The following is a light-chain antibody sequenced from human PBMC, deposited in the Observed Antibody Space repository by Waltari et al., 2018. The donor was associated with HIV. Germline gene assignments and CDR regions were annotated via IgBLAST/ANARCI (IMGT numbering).Light chain of an antibody. V-gene: IGKV2-28*01. CDR3: MQALQSPNT. J-gene: IGKJ2*01. CDR1: QSLVHTNGYNY. CDR2: LAS. Sequence: DILLTQSPLSLPATPGEPASISCRSSQSLVHTNGYNYLDWYLQKPGQSPQLLISLASTRASGVPDRFSGSGSGTDFTLKISRVEAEDVGVYYCMQALQSPNTFGQGTKVEIK.